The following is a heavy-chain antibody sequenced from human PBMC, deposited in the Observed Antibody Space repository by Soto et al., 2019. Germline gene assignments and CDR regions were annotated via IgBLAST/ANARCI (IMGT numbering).Heavy chain of an antibody. CDR3: ARVGRGFCSSTRCYTDGFDL. CDR2: ISPSNSTI. D-gene: IGHD2-2*01. CDR1: GFTFSLYP. V-gene: IGHV3-48*02. J-gene: IGHJ3*01. Sequence: QLVESGGGLVQPGGSLRLSCAASGFTFSLYPVNWVRQAPGKCLEWLSYISPSNSTIYYADSVKGRFTISRDNAKNSMDLQMIGLRDDETAVYYCARVGRGFCSSTRCYTDGFDLWGQGTVVTVST.